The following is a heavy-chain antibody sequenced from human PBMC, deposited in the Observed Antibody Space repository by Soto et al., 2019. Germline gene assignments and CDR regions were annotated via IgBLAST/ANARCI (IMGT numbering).Heavy chain of an antibody. J-gene: IGHJ5*02. D-gene: IGHD3-22*01. CDR3: AKTYYYDRSGYYQNWFDP. Sequence: AGGSLRLSCAASGFTFSSYAMHWIRQAPGKGLEWVAIISFDGSNEYYADSVKGRFTIPRDNSKNTLYLQVRSLRAEDTTVYYCAKTYYYDRSGYYQNWFDPWGQGTLVTVSS. CDR2: ISFDGSNE. CDR1: GFTFSSYA. V-gene: IGHV3-30-3*02.